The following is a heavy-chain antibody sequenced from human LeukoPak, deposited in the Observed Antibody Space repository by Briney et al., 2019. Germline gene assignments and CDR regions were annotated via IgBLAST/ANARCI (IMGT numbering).Heavy chain of an antibody. CDR1: GGSISSYH. Sequence: SETLSLTCTVSGGSISSYHWSWIRQPPGKGLEWIGYIYYSGSTNYNPSLKSRVTISVDTSKNQFSLKLSSVTAADTAVYYCARDRFKYGAGGYYFDYWGQGTLVTVSS. V-gene: IGHV4-59*01. CDR2: IYYSGST. J-gene: IGHJ4*02. D-gene: IGHD4-17*01. CDR3: ARDRFKYGAGGYYFDY.